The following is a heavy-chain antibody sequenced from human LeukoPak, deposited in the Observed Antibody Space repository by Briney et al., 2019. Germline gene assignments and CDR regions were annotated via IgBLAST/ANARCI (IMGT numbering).Heavy chain of an antibody. J-gene: IGHJ4*02. V-gene: IGHV4-4*07. CDR1: GGSISSYY. CDR2: ISTSGST. CDR3: ASASSGIPPHFDD. Sequence: SETLSPTCSVSGGSISSYYWSWIRQPAGKGLEWIGRISTSGSTNYNPSLKSRVAISVNTSKNQFSLRLSSVTAADTAVYYCASASSGIPPHFDDWGQGTLVTVSS. D-gene: IGHD2-15*01.